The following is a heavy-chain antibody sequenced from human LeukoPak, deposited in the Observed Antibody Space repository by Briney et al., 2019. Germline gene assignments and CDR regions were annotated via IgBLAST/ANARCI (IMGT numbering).Heavy chain of an antibody. CDR1: GFTFSSYW. CDR2: IKQDGSEK. D-gene: IGHD3-22*01. V-gene: IGHV3-7*01. J-gene: IGHJ2*01. Sequence: GGSLRLSCAASGFTFSSYWMSWVRQAPGKGLEWVANIKQDGSEKYYVDSVKGRFTISRDNAKNSLYLQMNSLRAEDTGVYYCAGSDTIGYLPREWDYWYFDLWGRSTLVTVSS. CDR3: AGSDTIGYLPREWDYWYFDL.